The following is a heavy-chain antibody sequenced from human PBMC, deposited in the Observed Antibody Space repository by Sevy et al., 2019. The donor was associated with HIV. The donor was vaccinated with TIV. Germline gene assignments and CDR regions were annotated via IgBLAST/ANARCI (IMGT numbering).Heavy chain of an antibody. V-gene: IGHV1-2*02. Sequence: ASVKVSCKASGYTFTGYYMHWVRQAPGQGLEWMGWINPNSGGTNYSKKFQGRVTMTRDTSISTGYMELSRLRSDDTAVYYCARVGGCSSTSCYWYFDLWGRGTLVTVSS. CDR3: ARVGGCSSTSCYWYFDL. CDR2: INPNSGGT. J-gene: IGHJ2*01. D-gene: IGHD2-2*01. CDR1: GYTFTGYY.